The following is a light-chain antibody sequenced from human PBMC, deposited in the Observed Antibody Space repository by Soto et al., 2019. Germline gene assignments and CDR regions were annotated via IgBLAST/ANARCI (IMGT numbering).Light chain of an antibody. CDR1: SSNIGSNY. J-gene: IGLJ2*01. CDR3: AALECSQSGVV. V-gene: IGLV1-47*01. Sequence: QSVLTQPPSASGTPGQTVTISCSGSSSNIGSNYVYWYQQHPGTAPTILIYRNNQRPSGVPDRFSGSKSGTSASLAISGLRAEDEGDYYCAALECSQSGVVFGGGTQLTVL. CDR2: RNN.